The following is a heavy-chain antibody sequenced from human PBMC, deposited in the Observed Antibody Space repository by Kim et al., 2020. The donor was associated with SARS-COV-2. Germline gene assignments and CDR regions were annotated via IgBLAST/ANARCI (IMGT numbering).Heavy chain of an antibody. J-gene: IGHJ6*02. CDR1: GYSFTSYW. D-gene: IGHD3-22*01. Sequence: GESLKISCKGSGYSFTSYWIGWVRQMPGKGLEWMGIIYPGDSDTRYSPSFQGQVTISADKSISTAYLQCSSLKASDTAMYYCARQKNYYDTSGYYYYYYAMDVWGQGTTVTVSS. V-gene: IGHV5-51*01. CDR3: ARQKNYYDTSGYYYYYYAMDV. CDR2: IYPGDSDT.